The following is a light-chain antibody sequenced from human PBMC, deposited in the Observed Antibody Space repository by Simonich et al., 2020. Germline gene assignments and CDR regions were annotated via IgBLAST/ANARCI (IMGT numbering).Light chain of an antibody. V-gene: IGLV6-57*03. J-gene: IGLJ3*02. CDR1: SGSIDSNY. CDR2: ADN. Sequence: NFMLTQPHSVSESPGKTVTISCTRSSGSIDSNYVQWYQQRPGSAPTTVIYADNQRSSGVPDRFSGSIDSSSNSASRTISGLKTEDEADYYCQSYDSSIWVFGGGTKLTVL. CDR3: QSYDSSIWV.